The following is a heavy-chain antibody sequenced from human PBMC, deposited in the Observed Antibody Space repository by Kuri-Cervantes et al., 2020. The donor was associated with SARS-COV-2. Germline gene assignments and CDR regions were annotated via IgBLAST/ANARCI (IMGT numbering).Heavy chain of an antibody. V-gene: IGHV3-30-3*01. CDR1: GFTFSSYA. CDR3: ARDHPRDYFDY. J-gene: IGHJ4*02. Sequence: GESLKISCAASGFTFSSYAMHWVRQAPGKGLEWVAVISYDGSNRYYADSVKGRFTISRDNSKNTLYLQMNSLRAEDTAVYYCARDHPRDYFDYWGQGTLVTVSS. CDR2: ISYDGSNR.